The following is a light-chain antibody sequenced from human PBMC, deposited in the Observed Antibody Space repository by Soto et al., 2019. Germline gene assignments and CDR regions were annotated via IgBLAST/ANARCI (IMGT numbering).Light chain of an antibody. J-gene: IGLJ3*02. CDR3: TSYGGSNNFWV. CDR2: EVS. V-gene: IGLV2-8*01. CDR1: SGDVGGYNY. Sequence: QSALTQPPSASGSPGQSVTISCTGTSGDVGGYNYVSWYQQHPDKAPKLIIYEVSKRPSGVPDRFSGSKSGNTASLTVSGLQAEDEAEYYCTSYGGSNNFWVFGGGTKLTVL.